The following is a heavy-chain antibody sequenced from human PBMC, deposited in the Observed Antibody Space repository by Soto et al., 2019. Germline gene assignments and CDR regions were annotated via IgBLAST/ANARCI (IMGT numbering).Heavy chain of an antibody. CDR2: ISAGGGST. J-gene: IGHJ2*01. CDR1: GFTFSNYA. D-gene: IGHD6-19*01. V-gene: IGHV3-23*01. CDR3: AKGSSGWYSPNYWYFDL. Sequence: EVQLLESGGGLVQPGGSLRLSCAASGFTFSNYAMSWVRQAPGKGLEWVSAISAGGGSTYCADSVKGRFTISRDNSKNTLYLQMNSLRAEDTAVYYCAKGSSGWYSPNYWYFDLWGRGTLVTVSS.